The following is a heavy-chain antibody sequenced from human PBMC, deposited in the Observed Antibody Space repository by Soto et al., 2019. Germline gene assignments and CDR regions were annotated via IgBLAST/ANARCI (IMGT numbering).Heavy chain of an antibody. CDR2: IKSKTDGGTT. CDR1: GFTFSNAW. CDR3: TTDTTVTLYYYYGMDV. J-gene: IGHJ6*02. Sequence: VQLVESGGGLVKPGGSLRLSCAASGFTFSNAWMNWVRQAPGKGLEWVGRIKSKTDGGTTDYAAPVKGRFTISRDDSKNTLYLQMNSLKTEDTAVYYCTTDTTVTLYYYYGMDVWGQGTTVTVSS. D-gene: IGHD4-17*01. V-gene: IGHV3-15*07.